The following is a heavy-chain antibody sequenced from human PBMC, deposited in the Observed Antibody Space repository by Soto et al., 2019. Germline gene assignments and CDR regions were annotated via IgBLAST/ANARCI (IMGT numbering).Heavy chain of an antibody. J-gene: IGHJ4*02. V-gene: IGHV3-9*01. CDR3: ASDRCGGDCYSFDY. CDR1: GFIFDNHS. CDR2: VSWNSGSI. Sequence: SLKVSCASSGFIFDNHSGNLVRQAPGKGLEWVAGVSWNSGSIDYADSVKGRFTISRDNAKNSLYLQMNSLRAEDTALYYCASDRCGGDCYSFDYWGQGTPVTVS. D-gene: IGHD2-21*02.